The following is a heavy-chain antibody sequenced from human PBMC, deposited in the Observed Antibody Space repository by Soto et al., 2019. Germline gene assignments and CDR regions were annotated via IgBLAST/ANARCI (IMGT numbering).Heavy chain of an antibody. Sequence: ASVKVSCKASGYTFTSYDINWVRQATGQGLEWMGWMNPNSGNTGYAQKFQGRVTMTRNTSISTAYMELSSLRSGDTAVYYCARAEITIFGVVVWGYYYYGMDVWGQGTTVTVSS. CDR1: GYTFTSYD. CDR3: ARAEITIFGVVVWGYYYYGMDV. CDR2: MNPNSGNT. D-gene: IGHD3-3*01. J-gene: IGHJ6*02. V-gene: IGHV1-8*01.